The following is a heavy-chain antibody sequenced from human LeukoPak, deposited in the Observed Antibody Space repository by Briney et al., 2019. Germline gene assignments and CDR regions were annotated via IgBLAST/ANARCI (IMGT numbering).Heavy chain of an antibody. Sequence: GASVKVSCKASGYTFTSYGISWVRQAPGQGLEWMGWISAYNGNTSYAQKLQGRVTMTTDTSTSTAYMELRSLRSDDTAVYYCAREYCTGGVCFHYMDVWGKGTTVTVSS. J-gene: IGHJ6*03. CDR3: AREYCTGGVCFHYMDV. CDR2: ISAYNGNT. V-gene: IGHV1-18*01. CDR1: GYTFTSYG. D-gene: IGHD2-8*02.